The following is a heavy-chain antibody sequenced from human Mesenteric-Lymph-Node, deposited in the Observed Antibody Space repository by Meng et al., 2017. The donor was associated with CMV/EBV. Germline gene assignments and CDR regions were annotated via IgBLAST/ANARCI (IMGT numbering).Heavy chain of an antibody. CDR3: ARGGNSRFDP. V-gene: IGHV4-34*01. J-gene: IGHJ5*02. D-gene: IGHD4-23*01. CDR2: INHSGST. Sequence: LSLTGAVYGGSFSGYYWSWIRQPPGKGLEWIGEINHSGSTNYNPSIKSRVTISVDTSKNQFSLKLSSVTAADTAVYYCARGGNSRFDPWGQGTLVTVSS. CDR1: GGSFSGYY.